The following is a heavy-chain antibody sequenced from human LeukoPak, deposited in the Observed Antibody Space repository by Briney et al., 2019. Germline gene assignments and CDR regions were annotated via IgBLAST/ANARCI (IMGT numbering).Heavy chain of an antibody. CDR2: INHSGST. CDR1: GGSFSGYY. CDR3: ARDDSAVAGDY. Sequence: SETLSLTCAVYGGSFSGYYWSWIRQPPGKGLEWIGEINHSGSTNYNPSLKSRVTISVDTSKNQFSLKLSSVTAADTAVYYCARDDSAVAGDYWGQGTLVTVSS. J-gene: IGHJ4*02. D-gene: IGHD6-19*01. V-gene: IGHV4-34*01.